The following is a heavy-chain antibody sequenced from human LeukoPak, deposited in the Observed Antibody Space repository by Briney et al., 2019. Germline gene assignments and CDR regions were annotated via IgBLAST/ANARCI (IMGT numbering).Heavy chain of an antibody. V-gene: IGHV4-34*01. Sequence: SETLSLTCAVYGGSFSGYYWSWIRQPPGKGLEWIGKINHRGSTYYNPSLKSRVTISVDTSKNQFSLKLSSVTVADTAVYYCARLGSHYGSGFDWGQGTLVTVSS. CDR3: ARLGSHYGSGFD. J-gene: IGHJ4*02. CDR2: INHRGST. CDR1: GGSFSGYY. D-gene: IGHD3-10*01.